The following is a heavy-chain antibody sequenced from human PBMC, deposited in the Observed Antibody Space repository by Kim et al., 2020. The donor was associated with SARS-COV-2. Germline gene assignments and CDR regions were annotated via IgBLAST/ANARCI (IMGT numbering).Heavy chain of an antibody. CDR1: GYTFTSYA. CDR2: INAGNGNT. V-gene: IGHV1-3*01. Sequence: ASVKVSCKASGYTFTSYAMHWVRQAPGQRLEWMGWINAGNGNTKYSQKFQGRVTITRDTSASTAYMELSSLRSEDTAVYYCARDISRGGDSSGYYFDYWGQGTLVTVSS. J-gene: IGHJ4*02. CDR3: ARDISRGGDSSGYYFDY. D-gene: IGHD3-22*01.